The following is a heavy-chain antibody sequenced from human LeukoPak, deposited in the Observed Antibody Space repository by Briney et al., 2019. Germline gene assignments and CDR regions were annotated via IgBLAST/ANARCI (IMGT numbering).Heavy chain of an antibody. Sequence: GASVKVSCKASGYTFTSYGISWVRQAPGQGLEWMGWISAYNGNTNYAQKLQGRVTMTTDTSTSTAYMELRSLRSDDTAVYYCARDKESDGDYPLIPYNWFDPWGQGTLVTVSS. J-gene: IGHJ5*02. CDR3: ARDKESDGDYPLIPYNWFDP. D-gene: IGHD4-17*01. CDR2: ISAYNGNT. CDR1: GYTFTSYG. V-gene: IGHV1-18*01.